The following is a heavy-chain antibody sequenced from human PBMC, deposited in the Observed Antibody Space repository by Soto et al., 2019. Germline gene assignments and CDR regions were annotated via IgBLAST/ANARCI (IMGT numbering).Heavy chain of an antibody. D-gene: IGHD5-12*01. V-gene: IGHV4-59*01. CDR3: ARRISGYDYVLDY. Sequence: LSLTCTVSGGSISSYYWSWIRQPPGKGLEWIGYIYYSGSTNYNPSLKSRVTISVDTSKNQFSLKLSSVTAADTAVYYCARRISGYDYVLDYWGQGTLVTVSS. CDR1: GGSISSYY. CDR2: IYYSGST. J-gene: IGHJ4*02.